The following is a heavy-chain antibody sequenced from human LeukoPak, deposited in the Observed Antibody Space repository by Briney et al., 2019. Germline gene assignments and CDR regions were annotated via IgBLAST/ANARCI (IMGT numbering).Heavy chain of an antibody. CDR1: GFTFTSSA. Sequence: TSVKDSCKASGFTFTSSAMQWVRQARGQRLEWIGWIVVGSGNTNYAQKFQERVTITRDMSTSTAYMELSSLRSEDTAVYYCAADFWSGYYGGGYYYYYMDVWGKGTTVTVSS. D-gene: IGHD3-3*01. V-gene: IGHV1-58*02. CDR3: AADFWSGYYGGGYYYYYMDV. J-gene: IGHJ6*03. CDR2: IVVGSGNT.